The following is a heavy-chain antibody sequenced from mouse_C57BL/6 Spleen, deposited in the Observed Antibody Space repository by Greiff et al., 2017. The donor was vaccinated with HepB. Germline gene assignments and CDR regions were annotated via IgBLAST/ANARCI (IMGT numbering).Heavy chain of an antibody. Sequence: EVQLQQSGTVLARPGASVKMSCKTSGYTFTSYWMHWVKQRPGQGLEWIGAIYPGNSDTSYNQKFKGKAKLTAVTSASTAYMELSSLTNEDSAVYYFTGGVGDYDDYAMDYWGQGTSVTVSS. D-gene: IGHD2-4*01. J-gene: IGHJ4*01. CDR2: IYPGNSDT. V-gene: IGHV1-5*01. CDR3: TGGVGDYDDYAMDY. CDR1: GYTFTSYW.